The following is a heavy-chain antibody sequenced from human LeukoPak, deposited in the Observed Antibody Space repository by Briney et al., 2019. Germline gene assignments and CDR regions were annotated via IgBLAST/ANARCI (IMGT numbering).Heavy chain of an antibody. CDR1: GFTLSSYG. Sequence: GGSLRLSCAASGFTLSSYGMHWVRQAPGKGLEWVAVIWYDGSNKYYADSVKGRFTISRDNSKNTLYLQMNSLRAEDTAVYYCAKDRSDSSGYPLDYWGQGTLVTVSS. D-gene: IGHD3-22*01. CDR2: IWYDGSNK. CDR3: AKDRSDSSGYPLDY. J-gene: IGHJ4*02. V-gene: IGHV3-33*06.